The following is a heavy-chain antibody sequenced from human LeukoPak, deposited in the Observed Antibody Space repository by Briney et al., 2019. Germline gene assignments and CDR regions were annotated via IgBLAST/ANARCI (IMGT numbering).Heavy chain of an antibody. J-gene: IGHJ3*02. Sequence: GASVKVSCKASGYTFTGYYMHWVRQAPGQGLEWMGGIIPIFGTANYAQKFQGRVTITTDESTSTAYMELSSLRSEDTAVYYCARDGGYSSSWDDAFDIWGQGTMVTVSS. D-gene: IGHD6-13*01. CDR2: IIPIFGTA. CDR3: ARDGGYSSSWDDAFDI. CDR1: GYTFTGYY. V-gene: IGHV1-69*05.